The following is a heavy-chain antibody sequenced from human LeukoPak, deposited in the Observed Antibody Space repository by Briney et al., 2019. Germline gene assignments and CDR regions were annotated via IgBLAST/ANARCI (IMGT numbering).Heavy chain of an antibody. J-gene: IGHJ4*01. Sequence: GGSVTDSFKASGYIFSTYGISGVRQAPGQGGEGMGCISGYNGNTHYPHTLQGRVTMTTDTSTSTAYVELRSLRSDDTAAYYCARRRSEDFDFDCWGQGTLVTVSS. D-gene: IGHD6-19*01. V-gene: IGHV1-18*01. CDR3: ARRRSEDFDFDC. CDR1: GYIFSTYG. CDR2: ISGYNGNT.